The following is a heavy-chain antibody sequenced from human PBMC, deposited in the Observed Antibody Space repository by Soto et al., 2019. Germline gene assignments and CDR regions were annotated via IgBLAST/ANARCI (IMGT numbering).Heavy chain of an antibody. Sequence: ETLSLTCTVSGGSISRYYWSWIRQPPGKGLEWIGYIYYSGSTNYNPSLKSRVTISVDTSKNQFSLKLSSVTAADTAVSYCARDSIVGVPAATYYGMDVWGQGTTVTVSS. D-gene: IGHD2-2*01. V-gene: IGHV4-59*01. CDR3: ARDSIVGVPAATYYGMDV. J-gene: IGHJ6*02. CDR1: GGSISRYY. CDR2: IYYSGST.